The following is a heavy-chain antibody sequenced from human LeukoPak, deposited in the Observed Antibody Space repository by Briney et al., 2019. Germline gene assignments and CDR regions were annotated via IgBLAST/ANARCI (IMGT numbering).Heavy chain of an antibody. D-gene: IGHD3-22*01. V-gene: IGHV1-18*01. CDR1: GYIFTSYG. CDR2: NSVYNGNT. Sequence: RASVKVSCKASGYIFTSYGISWVRQAPGQGLEWMGWNSVYNGNTNYPQRLQGRVTMTTDTSTTTAYMELRSLRSDDTAVYYCARDINGYYYDSHGYYPTDLWGQGTLVTVSS. J-gene: IGHJ5*02. CDR3: ARDINGYYYDSHGYYPTDL.